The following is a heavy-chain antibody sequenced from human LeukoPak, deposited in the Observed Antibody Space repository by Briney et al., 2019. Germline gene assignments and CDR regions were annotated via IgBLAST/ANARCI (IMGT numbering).Heavy chain of an antibody. CDR3: AKDHRVGQLLLLP. CDR2: ISGGGGRT. J-gene: IGHJ5*02. D-gene: IGHD2-15*01. CDR1: GFTFRSYA. Sequence: PGGSLRLSCAASGFTFRSYAMTWVRQAPGMGREWVSNISGGGGRTYYADSVKGRFTISRDNSKNTLYLQMNNLRAEDTAVYYCAKDHRVGQLLLLPWGQGTLVTVSS. V-gene: IGHV3-23*01.